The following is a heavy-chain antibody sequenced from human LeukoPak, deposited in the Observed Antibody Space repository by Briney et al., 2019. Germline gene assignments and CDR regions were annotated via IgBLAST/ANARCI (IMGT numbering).Heavy chain of an antibody. J-gene: IGHJ5*02. D-gene: IGHD1-14*01. V-gene: IGHV1-18*01. CDR3: ARIKPQPGWFDP. CDR1: GYTFTSYG. CDR2: ISAYNGST. Sequence: ASVKVSCKASGYTFTSYGISWVRQAPGQGLEWMGWISAYNGSTNYAQKLQGRVTMTTDTSTSTAYMELRSLRSDDTAVYYCARIKPQPGWFDPWGQGTLVTVSS.